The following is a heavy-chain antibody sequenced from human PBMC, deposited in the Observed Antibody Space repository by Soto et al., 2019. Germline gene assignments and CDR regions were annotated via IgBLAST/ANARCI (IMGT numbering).Heavy chain of an antibody. D-gene: IGHD3-10*01. CDR1: GYRFTSYG. Sequence: QVPLVQSGAEVKKPGASVKVSCKVSGYRFTSYGINWVRQAPGQGLEWVGWFNPDNQNTNYAQRFQDRVSLTTDTATNTAYMELRGLRSDDTAVYFCARVRFGDPFDYWGQGTLVTVSS. CDR2: FNPDNQNT. CDR3: ARVRFGDPFDY. J-gene: IGHJ4*02. V-gene: IGHV1-18*01.